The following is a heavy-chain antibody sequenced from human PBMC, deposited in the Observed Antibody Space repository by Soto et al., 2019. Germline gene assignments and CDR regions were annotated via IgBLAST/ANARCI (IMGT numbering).Heavy chain of an antibody. Sequence: VESLNISCKGSGYSFTSYWISWVLHMPGKGLEWMGRIDPSDSYTNYSPSFQGHVTISADKSISTAYLQWSSLKASDTAMYYCARPLTGTPRYYYYGMDVWGQGNTVTVSS. CDR2: IDPSDSYT. CDR3: ARPLTGTPRYYYYGMDV. J-gene: IGHJ6*02. CDR1: GYSFTSYW. V-gene: IGHV5-10-1*01. D-gene: IGHD1-7*01.